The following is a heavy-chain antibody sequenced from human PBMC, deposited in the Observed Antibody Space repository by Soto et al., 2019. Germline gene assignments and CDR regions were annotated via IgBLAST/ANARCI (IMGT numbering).Heavy chain of an antibody. CDR2: ISGSGGST. Sequence: EVQLLESGGGLVQPGGSLRLSCAASGFTFSSYAMSWVRQAPGKGLEWVSAISGSGGSTYYADSVKGRFTISRDTSKNTLYLQMNSLRAADTAVYSCALPPIAVALGDAFDIWGQGTMFTVSS. V-gene: IGHV3-23*01. CDR3: ALPPIAVALGDAFDI. CDR1: GFTFSSYA. D-gene: IGHD6-19*01. J-gene: IGHJ3*02.